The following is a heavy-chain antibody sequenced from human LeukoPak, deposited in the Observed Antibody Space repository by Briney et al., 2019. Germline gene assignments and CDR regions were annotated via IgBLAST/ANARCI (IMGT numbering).Heavy chain of an antibody. CDR1: GYTFTSYG. D-gene: IGHD3-3*01. J-gene: IGHJ3*02. CDR2: ISAYNGNT. Sequence: ASVKVSCKASGYTFTSYGISWVRQAPGQGLEWMGWISAYNGNTNYAQKLQGRVTMTTDTSTSTAYMELRSLRSDDTAVYYCARGYYDFWSGLDAFDNWGQGTMVTVSS. V-gene: IGHV1-18*01. CDR3: ARGYYDFWSGLDAFDN.